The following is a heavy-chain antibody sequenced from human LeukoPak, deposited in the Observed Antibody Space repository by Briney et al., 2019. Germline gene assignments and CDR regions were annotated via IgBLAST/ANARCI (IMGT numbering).Heavy chain of an antibody. CDR2: ISSSSSYI. Sequence: GGSLRLSCAASGFTFSSYEMNWVRQAPGKGLEWVSSISSSSSYIYYADSVKGRFTISRDNAKNSLYLQMNSLRAEDTAVYYCARGRWFENYYFDYWGQGTLVTVSS. CDR1: GFTFSSYE. J-gene: IGHJ4*02. CDR3: ARGRWFENYYFDY. V-gene: IGHV3-21*01. D-gene: IGHD3-10*01.